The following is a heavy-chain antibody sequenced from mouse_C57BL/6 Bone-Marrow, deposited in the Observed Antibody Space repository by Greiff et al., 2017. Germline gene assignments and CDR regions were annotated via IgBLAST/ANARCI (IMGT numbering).Heavy chain of an antibody. CDR1: GYTFTSYW. Sequence: QVQLQQPGAELVKPGASVKLSCKASGYTFTSYWMHWVKQRPGQGLEWIGMIHPNSGSTNYNEKFKSKATLTVDKSSSLAYMQLSSLTSEDSAVYYCARSYYYGSSYRYFDVWGTGTTVTVSS. CDR3: ARSYYYGSSYRYFDV. CDR2: IHPNSGST. D-gene: IGHD1-1*01. V-gene: IGHV1-64*01. J-gene: IGHJ1*03.